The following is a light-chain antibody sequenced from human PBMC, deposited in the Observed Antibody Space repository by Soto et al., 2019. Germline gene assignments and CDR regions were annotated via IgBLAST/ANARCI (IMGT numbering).Light chain of an antibody. J-gene: IGKJ1*01. CDR2: GVS. Sequence: ESVLTQSPGTLSLSPGERATLSCRASQSVRSSYLAWYQQKLGQAPRLLIYGVSNRATGIPDRFSGSGSGTDFTLTISRLESEDFAVYYCQQYGTSPRTFSQGTKVEIK. CDR1: QSVRSSY. CDR3: QQYGTSPRT. V-gene: IGKV3-20*01.